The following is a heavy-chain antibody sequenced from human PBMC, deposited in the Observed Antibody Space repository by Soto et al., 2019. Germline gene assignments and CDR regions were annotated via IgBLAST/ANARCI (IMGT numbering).Heavy chain of an antibody. Sequence: EVQLVESVGGLIHPVGSLRLSCLASGFTVPTNYRSCFRQAPGKVLEFVSVIYSGVRTHYTDSVKGRLTLSRDNSKNKLYLQMNRLRYDDTALYYFSRFVDDYGNSGLVWGRGTRV. J-gene: IGHJ4*02. V-gene: IGHV3-53*02. CDR2: IYSGVRT. D-gene: IGHD5-12*01. CDR3: SRFVDDYGNSGLV. CDR1: GFTVPTNY.